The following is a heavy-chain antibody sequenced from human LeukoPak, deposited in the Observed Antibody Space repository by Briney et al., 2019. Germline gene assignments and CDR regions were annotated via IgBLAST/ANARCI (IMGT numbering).Heavy chain of an antibody. CDR1: GGSFSGYY. CDR2: IYHSGST. V-gene: IGHV4-34*01. CDR3: ARDTSCCYKYDY. D-gene: IGHD2-2*01. J-gene: IGHJ4*02. Sequence: PSETLSLTCAVYGGSFSGYYWSWIRQPPGKGLEWIGSIYHSGSTYYNPSLKSRVTISVDTSKNQFSLKLSSVTAADTAVYYCARDTSCCYKYDYWGQGTLVTVSS.